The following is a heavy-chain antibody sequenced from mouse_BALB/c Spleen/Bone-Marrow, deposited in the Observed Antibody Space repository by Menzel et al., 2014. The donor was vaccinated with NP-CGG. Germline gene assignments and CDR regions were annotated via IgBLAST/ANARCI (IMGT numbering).Heavy chain of an antibody. CDR1: GYTFTNFD. J-gene: IGHJ3*01. V-gene: IGHV1S33*01. Sequence: SGPELVKPGALVKISCKASGYTFTNFDISWVQQRPGQGLEWIGWIYPGDGTTKYTEKFKGKASLTTDKSSSTAYMQLNSLTSDNSAVNFCARGGYFGNAFAYWGQGTLVSVSA. CDR3: ARGGYFGNAFAY. D-gene: IGHD2-1*01. CDR2: IYPGDGTT.